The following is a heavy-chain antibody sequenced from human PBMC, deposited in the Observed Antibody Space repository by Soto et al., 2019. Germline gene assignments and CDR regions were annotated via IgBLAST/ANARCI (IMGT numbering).Heavy chain of an antibody. J-gene: IGHJ3*02. Sequence: QIQLQESGPGLVKPSQTLSLTCTVSGGSISTGGYYRRWLRQHPGRRLEWIGYTYHSGMTFSNPSLQSRVAIAIDASKNKFSLKLSSVTAADTAVYYCATVRWELHDAFDIWGQGTMVSVSS. CDR2: TYHSGMT. CDR1: GGSISTGGYY. CDR3: ATVRWELHDAFDI. V-gene: IGHV4-31*03. D-gene: IGHD1-26*01.